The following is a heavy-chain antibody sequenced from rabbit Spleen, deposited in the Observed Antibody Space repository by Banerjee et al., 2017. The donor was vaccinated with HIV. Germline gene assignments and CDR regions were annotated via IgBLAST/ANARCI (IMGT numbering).Heavy chain of an antibody. CDR3: ARAIVPWLGLTRLDL. D-gene: IGHD4-1*01. Sequence: QSLEESGGDLVKPGASLTLTCTASGIDFSSAYYMCWVRQAPGKGLEWIGCIYTVTTDTWYASWVNGRFTISKTSSTTVTLQMTSLTAADTTTYFCARAIVPWLGLTRLDLWGQGTLVTVS. CDR1: GIDFSSAYY. V-gene: IGHV1S40*01. J-gene: IGHJ3*01. CDR2: IYTVTTDT.